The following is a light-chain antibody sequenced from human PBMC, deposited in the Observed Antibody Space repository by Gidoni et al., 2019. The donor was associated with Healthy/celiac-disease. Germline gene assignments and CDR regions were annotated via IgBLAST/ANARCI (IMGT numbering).Light chain of an antibody. CDR2: EVS. V-gene: IGLV2-14*01. CDR3: SSYTSSSTLGV. Sequence: QSALTQPASVSGSPGQSITISCTGTSSDVGGYNYVPWYQQHPGKAPKLMIYEVSNRPSGVPDRFSGSKSGNTASLTISGLQAEDEADYYCSSYTSSSTLGVFGGGTKLTVL. CDR1: SSDVGGYNY. J-gene: IGLJ3*02.